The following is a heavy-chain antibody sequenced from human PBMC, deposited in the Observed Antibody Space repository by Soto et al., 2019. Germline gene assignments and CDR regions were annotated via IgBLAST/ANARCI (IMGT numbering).Heavy chain of an antibody. Sequence: GGSLRLSCAASGFTFSSYSMNWVRQAPGKGLEWVSSISSSSSYIYYADSVKGRFTISRDNAKNSLYLQMNSLRAEDTAVYYCARALAVAPFDYWGQGTLVTVFS. CDR1: GFTFSSYS. CDR3: ARALAVAPFDY. V-gene: IGHV3-21*01. D-gene: IGHD6-19*01. CDR2: ISSSSSYI. J-gene: IGHJ4*02.